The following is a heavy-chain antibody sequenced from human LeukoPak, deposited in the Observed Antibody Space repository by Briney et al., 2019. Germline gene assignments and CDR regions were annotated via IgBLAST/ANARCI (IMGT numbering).Heavy chain of an antibody. CDR1: GGSINSY. CDR3: ARDSGTTGEVKFDP. J-gene: IGHJ5*02. V-gene: IGHV4-4*07. Sequence: SETPSLTCTVSGGSINSYWSWIRQPAGKGLEWIGRISGSGTITYNPALQSRLSISIDTSKNQFSLKLMSVTAADTAVYYCARDSGTTGEVKFDPWGQGTLVTVSS. D-gene: IGHD3-10*01. CDR2: ISGSGTI.